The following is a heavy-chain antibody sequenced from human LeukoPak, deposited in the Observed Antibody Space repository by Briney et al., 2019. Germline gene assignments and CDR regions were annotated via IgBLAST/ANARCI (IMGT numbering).Heavy chain of an antibody. CDR2: ISSSSSTI. CDR3: ARITITDAFDI. J-gene: IGHJ3*02. V-gene: IGHV3-48*01. D-gene: IGHD3-10*01. Sequence: RSGGSLRLSCAASEFTFSSYAMNWVRQAPGKGLEWVSYISSSSSTIYYADSVKGRFTISRDNAKNSLYLQMNSLRAEDTAVYYCARITITDAFDIWGQGTMVTVSS. CDR1: EFTFSSYA.